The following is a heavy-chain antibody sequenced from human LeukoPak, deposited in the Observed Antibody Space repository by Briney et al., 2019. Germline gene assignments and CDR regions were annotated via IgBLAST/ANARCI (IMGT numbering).Heavy chain of an antibody. J-gene: IGHJ3*02. V-gene: IGHV3-74*01. Sequence: PGGSLRLSCAAPGFTFSGYWMRSVRQAPGKGLVWVSRITGDGSSTTYADSVKGRFTISRDNAKNVLYLQMNSLRAEDTAVYYCARGGVPGAFDIWGQGTMVTVSS. CDR2: ITGDGSST. D-gene: IGHD3-16*01. CDR1: GFTFSGYW. CDR3: ARGGVPGAFDI.